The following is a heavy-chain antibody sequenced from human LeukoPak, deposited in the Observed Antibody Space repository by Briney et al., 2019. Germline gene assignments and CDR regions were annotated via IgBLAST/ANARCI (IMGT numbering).Heavy chain of an antibody. J-gene: IGHJ4*02. CDR2: TWYDGSNK. V-gene: IGHV3-33*08. CDR1: GFTVSSDY. CDR3: ARERLGELSLVDY. D-gene: IGHD3-16*02. Sequence: GGSLRLSCAASGFTVSSDYMSWVRQAPGKGLEWVAVTWYDGSNKYYADSVKGRFTISRDNSKNTLYLQMNSLRAEDTAVYYCARERLGELSLVDYWGQGTLVTVSS.